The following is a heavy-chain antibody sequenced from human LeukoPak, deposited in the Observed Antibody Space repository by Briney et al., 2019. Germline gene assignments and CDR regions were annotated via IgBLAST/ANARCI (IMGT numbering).Heavy chain of an antibody. D-gene: IGHD2-8*01. CDR1: GGSISSYY. CDR2: IYYSGST. Sequence: PSETLSLTCTVSGGSISSYYWSWTRQPPGKGLEWIGSIYYSGSTYYNPSLKSRVTISVDTSKNQFSLKLSSVTAADTAVYYCARESLSRYCTNGVCQIVDYWGQGTLVTVSS. CDR3: ARESLSRYCTNGVCQIVDY. J-gene: IGHJ4*02. V-gene: IGHV4-39*07.